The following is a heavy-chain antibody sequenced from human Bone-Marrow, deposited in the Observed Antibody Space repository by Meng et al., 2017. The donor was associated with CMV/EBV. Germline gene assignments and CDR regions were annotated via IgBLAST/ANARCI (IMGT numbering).Heavy chain of an antibody. CDR1: GGSISSYY. Sequence: GSLRLSCTVSGGSISSYYWSWIRQPPGKGLEWIGYIYYSGSTNYNPSLKTRVTISVDTSKNQFSLKLSSVTAADTAVYYCASKAMDVWGQGTTVTVSS. V-gene: IGHV4-59*01. CDR2: IYYSGST. J-gene: IGHJ6*02. CDR3: ASKAMDV.